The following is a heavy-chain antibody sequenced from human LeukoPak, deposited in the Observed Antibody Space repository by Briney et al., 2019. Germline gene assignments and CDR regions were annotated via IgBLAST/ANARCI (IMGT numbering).Heavy chain of an antibody. D-gene: IGHD2-2*01. V-gene: IGHV1-2*06. CDR3: ARARRYCSSTSCYWDYYGMDV. Sequence: ASVKVSCKASGYTFTGYCMHWVRQAPGQGLEWMGRINPNSGGTNYAQKFQGRVTMTRDTSISTAYMELSRLRSDDTAVYYCARARRYCSSTSCYWDYYGMDVWGQGTTVTVSS. CDR1: GYTFTGYC. CDR2: INPNSGGT. J-gene: IGHJ6*02.